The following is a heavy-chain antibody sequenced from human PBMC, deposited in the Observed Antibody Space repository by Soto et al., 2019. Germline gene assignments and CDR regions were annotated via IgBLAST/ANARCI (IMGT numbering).Heavy chain of an antibody. J-gene: IGHJ4*02. Sequence: SETLSLTCAVSGDSVSNDNYYWSWIRQPPGKGLQWIGYIYYSGTTNYNSYLKSRLSLSVDMSKNQFSLKLASVTAADTAVYFCARSQRGRTAFTFDYWGQGALVTVSS. CDR1: GDSVSNDNYY. V-gene: IGHV4-61*01. CDR3: ARSQRGRTAFTFDY. D-gene: IGHD3-16*01. CDR2: IYYSGTT.